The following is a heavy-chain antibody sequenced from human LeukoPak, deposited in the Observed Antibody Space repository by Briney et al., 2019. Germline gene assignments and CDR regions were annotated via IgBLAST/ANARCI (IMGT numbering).Heavy chain of an antibody. D-gene: IGHD2-2*02. J-gene: IGHJ5*02. V-gene: IGHV1-2*02. CDR3: ARVGLYCSSTSCYSPPNWFDP. CDR1: GYTFTGYY. Sequence: EASVKVSCKASGYTFTGYYMHWVRQAPGQGLEWMGWINPNSGGTNYAQKFQGRVTMTRDTSISTAYMELSRLRSDDTAVYYCARVGLYCSSTSCYSPPNWFDPWGREPWSPSPQ. CDR2: INPNSGGT.